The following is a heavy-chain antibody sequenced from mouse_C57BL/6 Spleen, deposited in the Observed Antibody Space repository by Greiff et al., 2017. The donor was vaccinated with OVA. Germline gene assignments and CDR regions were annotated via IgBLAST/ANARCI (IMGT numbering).Heavy chain of an antibody. CDR1: GYAFSSYW. V-gene: IGHV1-80*01. CDR3: ATGYYDYDGGYFDV. J-gene: IGHJ1*03. CDR2: IYPGDGDT. Sequence: QVQLQQSGAELVKPGASVKISCKASGYAFSSYWMNWVKQRPGKGLEWIGQIYPGDGDTNYNGKFKGKATLTADKSSSTAYMQLSSLTSEDSAVYFCATGYYDYDGGYFDVWGTGTTVTVSS. D-gene: IGHD2-4*01.